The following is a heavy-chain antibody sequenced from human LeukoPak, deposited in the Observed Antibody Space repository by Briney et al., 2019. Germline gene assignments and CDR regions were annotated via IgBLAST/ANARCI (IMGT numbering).Heavy chain of an antibody. CDR2: ISWNSNNI. CDR3: VKDSLEWYGSSGAFDY. V-gene: IGHV3-9*03. Sequence: AGESLRLSCAASGFTFDDYAMHWVRQAPGKGLEWVSGISWNSNNIGYADSVKGRFTISRDNARNSLYLQMNSLRAEDMALYYCVKDSLEWYGSSGAFDYWGQGTLVTVSS. D-gene: IGHD2-15*01. CDR1: GFTFDDYA. J-gene: IGHJ4*02.